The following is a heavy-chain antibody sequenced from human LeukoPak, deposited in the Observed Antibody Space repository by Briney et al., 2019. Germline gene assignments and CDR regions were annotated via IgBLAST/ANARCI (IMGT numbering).Heavy chain of an antibody. CDR1: AFTFRSDW. D-gene: IGHD3-10*01. J-gene: IGHJ4*02. V-gene: IGHV3-7*01. CDR2: IDPDGSEK. CDR3: ARIYYFGDNNWRYFDN. Sequence: GGSLRLSCATSAFTFRSDWMSWVRQAPGKGLEWVANIDPDGSEKQYGDSVKGRFTTSRDNAKNSLYLQMNSLRAEDTAIYYCARIYYFGDNNWRYFDNWGQGTLVTVSS.